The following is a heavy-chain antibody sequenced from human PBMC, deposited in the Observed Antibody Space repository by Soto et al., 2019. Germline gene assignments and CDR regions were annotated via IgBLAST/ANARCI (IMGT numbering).Heavy chain of an antibody. V-gene: IGHV3-48*04. CDR1: GFTFSSYS. CDR2: ISSSSSTI. Sequence: PGGSLRLSCAASGFTFSSYSMNWVRQAPGKGLEWVSYISSSSSTIYYADSMKGRFTISRDNAKNSLFLQMNSLRAEDTAVYYCARDLHDYVSFRFDPWGQGT. D-gene: IGHD3-16*01. CDR3: ARDLHDYVSFRFDP. J-gene: IGHJ5*02.